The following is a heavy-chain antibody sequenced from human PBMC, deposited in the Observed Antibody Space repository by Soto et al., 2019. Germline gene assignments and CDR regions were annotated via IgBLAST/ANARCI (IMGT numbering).Heavy chain of an antibody. V-gene: IGHV3-48*01. CDR2: ISSSSSTI. D-gene: IGHD2-2*01. J-gene: IGHJ6*02. CDR3: ARDYVGAYCSSTSCYSDYYYGMDV. Sequence: GGSLRLSCAASGFTFSSYSMNWVRQAPGKGLEWVSYISSSSSTIYYADSVKGRFTISRDNAKNSLCLQMNSLRAEDTAVYYCARDYVGAYCSSTSCYSDYYYGMDVWGQGTTVTVSS. CDR1: GFTFSSYS.